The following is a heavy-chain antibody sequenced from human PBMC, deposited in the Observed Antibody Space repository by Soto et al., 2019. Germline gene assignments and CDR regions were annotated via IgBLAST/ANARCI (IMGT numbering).Heavy chain of an antibody. CDR3: ARDLSAAGRPGMDV. CDR2: IIPIFGTA. J-gene: IGHJ6*02. CDR1: GGTFSSYA. D-gene: IGHD6-13*01. Sequence: QVQLVQSGAEVKKPGSSVKVSCKASGGTFSSYAISWVRQAPGQGLEWMGGIIPIFGTANYPQNFQGRVTITADESTSTAYMELSSLRPEDTAVYYCARDLSAAGRPGMDVWGQGTTVTVSS. V-gene: IGHV1-69*01.